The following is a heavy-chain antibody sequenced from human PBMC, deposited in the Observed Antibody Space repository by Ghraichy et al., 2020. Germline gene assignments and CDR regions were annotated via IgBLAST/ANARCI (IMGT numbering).Heavy chain of an antibody. CDR1: GGSISSGGYY. Sequence: SQTLSLTCTVSGGSISSGGYYWSWIRQHPGKGLEWIGYIYYSGSTYYNPSLKSRVTISVDTSKNQFSLKLSSVTAADTAVYYCARALYSGSYSVDYWGQGTLVTVSS. CDR2: IYYSGST. V-gene: IGHV4-31*03. J-gene: IGHJ4*02. D-gene: IGHD1-26*01. CDR3: ARALYSGSYSVDY.